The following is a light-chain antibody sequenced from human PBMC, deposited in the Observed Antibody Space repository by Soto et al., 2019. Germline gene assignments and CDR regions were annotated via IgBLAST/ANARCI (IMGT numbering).Light chain of an antibody. Sequence: QSALTQPRSVSGSPGQSVAISCTGTSSDVGGYNYVSWYQQHPDKAPKVMIYDVSERPSGVPDRFSGSKSGNTASLTISGLQAEDEADYYCCSYAGSPRYVFGTGAKVTVL. CDR2: DVS. CDR3: CSYAGSPRYV. J-gene: IGLJ1*01. V-gene: IGLV2-11*01. CDR1: SSDVGGYNY.